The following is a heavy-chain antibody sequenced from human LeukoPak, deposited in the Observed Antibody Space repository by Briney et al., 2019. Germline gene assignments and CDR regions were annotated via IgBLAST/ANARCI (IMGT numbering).Heavy chain of an antibody. D-gene: IGHD3-22*01. CDR3: ARGRPIDYYDSSGYYFDY. CDR1: GGSFSGYY. V-gene: IGHV4-34*01. J-gene: IGHJ4*02. Sequence: PSETLSLTCAVYGGSFSGYYWSWIRQPPGKGLEWIWEINHSGSTNYNPSLKRRVTTSADTSKNQFSLKLSSVTAADTAVYYCARGRPIDYYDSSGYYFDYWGQGTLVTVSS. CDR2: INHSGST.